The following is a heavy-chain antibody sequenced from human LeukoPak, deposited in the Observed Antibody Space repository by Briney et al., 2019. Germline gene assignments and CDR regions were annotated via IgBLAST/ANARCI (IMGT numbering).Heavy chain of an antibody. D-gene: IGHD2-2*01. V-gene: IGHV4-34*01. Sequence: PSETLSLTCAVYGGSFSGYYWSWIRQPPGKGLEWIGEINHSGSTNYNPSLKSRVTISVDTSENQFSLKLSSVTAADTAVYYCARLGVGGYCSSTSCYRKYYFDYWGQGTLVTVSS. CDR1: GGSFSGYY. CDR2: INHSGST. CDR3: ARLGVGGYCSSTSCYRKYYFDY. J-gene: IGHJ4*02.